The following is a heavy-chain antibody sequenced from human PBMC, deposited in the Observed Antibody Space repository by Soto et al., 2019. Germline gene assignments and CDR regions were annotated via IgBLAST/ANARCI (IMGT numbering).Heavy chain of an antibody. J-gene: IGHJ4*02. CDR1: GYTFTSNA. V-gene: IGHV1-3*01. D-gene: IGHD5-18*01. Sequence: QVHLVQSGAEVKKPGASVKVSCRSSGYTFTSNAIHWVHQAPGQSLEWMGWVNAGNGYTKYLQNFQGRVTISSDTSASTAYMELNSLRSEDTAVYYCARGAHTYGYVFDYWGQGTLVTVSS. CDR2: VNAGNGYT. CDR3: ARGAHTYGYVFDY.